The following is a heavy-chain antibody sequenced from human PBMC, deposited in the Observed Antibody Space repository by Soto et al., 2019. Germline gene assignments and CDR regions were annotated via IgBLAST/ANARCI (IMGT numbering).Heavy chain of an antibody. Sequence: EVQLVESGGGLVQPGGSLRLSCAASGFTFSSYSMNWVRQAPGKGLEWVSYISSTGSTIYYADSVKGRFTISRDNAKNSLYLQMNSLRDEDTAVYYCARVPDGTFDHWGQGTLVTVSS. CDR1: GFTFSSYS. J-gene: IGHJ5*02. CDR3: ARVPDGTFDH. CDR2: ISSTGSTI. V-gene: IGHV3-48*02.